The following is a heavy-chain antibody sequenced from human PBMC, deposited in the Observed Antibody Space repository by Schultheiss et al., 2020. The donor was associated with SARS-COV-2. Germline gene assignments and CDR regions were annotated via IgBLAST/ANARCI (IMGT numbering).Heavy chain of an antibody. CDR2: IDHSGST. V-gene: IGHV4-34*01. Sequence: SETLSLTCAVYGGSFSGDSWSWIRQPPGKGLEWIGEIDHSGSTYYNPSLKGRVTISEDTSKAQISLNLTSITAADTAVYYCARRQFYYYGMDVWGQGTTVTVSS. CDR1: GGSFSGDS. CDR3: ARRQFYYYGMDV. J-gene: IGHJ6*02.